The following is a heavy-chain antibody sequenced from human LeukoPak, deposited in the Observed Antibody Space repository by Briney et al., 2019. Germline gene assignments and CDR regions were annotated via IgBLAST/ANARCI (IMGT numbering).Heavy chain of an antibody. J-gene: IGHJ4*02. Sequence: AGGSLRLSCAASGFTFSSYEMNWVRQAPGKGLEWVSYISSSGSTIYYADSVKGRFTISRDNAKNSLYLQMNSLRAEDTAVYYCARGSSWYGEDFDSWGQGTLVTVSS. CDR2: ISSSGSTI. CDR3: ARGSSWYGEDFDS. CDR1: GFTFSSYE. D-gene: IGHD6-19*01. V-gene: IGHV3-48*03.